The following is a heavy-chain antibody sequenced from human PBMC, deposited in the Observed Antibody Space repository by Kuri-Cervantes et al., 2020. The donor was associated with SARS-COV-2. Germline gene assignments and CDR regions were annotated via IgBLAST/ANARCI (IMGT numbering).Heavy chain of an antibody. V-gene: IGHV1-8*01. D-gene: IGHD2-21*01. CDR3: YCAPKEGFDS. CDR1: ETTFPNYD. J-gene: IGHJ4*02. Sequence: ASVKVSFKTPETTFPNYDINWVRQATGQGLEWMGMVKTNSGNTLYEQFFQGRVTMTRDISTSTVYMELSSLTSEDTAIYYCYCAPKEGFDSWGQGTLVTVSS. CDR2: VKTNSGNT.